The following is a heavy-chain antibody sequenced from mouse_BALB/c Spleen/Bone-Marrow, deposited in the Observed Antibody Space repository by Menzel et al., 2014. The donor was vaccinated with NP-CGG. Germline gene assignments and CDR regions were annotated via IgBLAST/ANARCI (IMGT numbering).Heavy chain of an antibody. CDR2: IDPYIDGT. CDR3: ARPLYYDYGFAY. CDR1: GYSFTDYN. D-gene: IGHD2-4*01. Sequence: EVQLQQSGPELVKPGASVKVSCKASGYSFTDYNMYWVKQSHGKSLEWIGYIDPYIDGTSYNQKFRGKATLTVGKSSSTAFMHLNSLTSEDSAVYYCARPLYYDYGFAYWGQGTLVTVST. V-gene: IGHV1S135*01. J-gene: IGHJ3*01.